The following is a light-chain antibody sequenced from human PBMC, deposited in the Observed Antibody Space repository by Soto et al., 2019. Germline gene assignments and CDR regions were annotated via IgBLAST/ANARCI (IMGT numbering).Light chain of an antibody. CDR3: QQYNIWPIT. CDR2: DAS. J-gene: IGKJ5*01. V-gene: IGKV3-15*01. CDR1: QTVSGD. Sequence: EIVLTQSPATLSVSPGERVTLSCRASQTVSGDLAWYHHKPGQAPRLLIYDASARALDTPARFAGSGSGTEFTLTISSLQSEDFAVYFCQQYNIWPITFGQVTLLENK.